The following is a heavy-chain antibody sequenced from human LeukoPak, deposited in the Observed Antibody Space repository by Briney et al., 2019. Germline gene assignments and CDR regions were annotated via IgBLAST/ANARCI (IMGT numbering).Heavy chain of an antibody. CDR1: GFTFSSYP. J-gene: IGHJ4*02. D-gene: IGHD3-22*01. Sequence: GGSLRLSCAASGFTFSSYPMHWVRQAPGKGLEYVSGISSNGDSTYYANSVKGRFTISRDNSKNTLYLQMGSLRAEDMAVYYCAREYYYEELDYWSQGTLVTVSS. CDR3: AREYYYEELDY. CDR2: ISSNGDST. V-gene: IGHV3-64*01.